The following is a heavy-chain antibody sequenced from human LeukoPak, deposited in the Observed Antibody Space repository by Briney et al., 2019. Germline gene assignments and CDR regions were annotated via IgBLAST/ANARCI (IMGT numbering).Heavy chain of an antibody. CDR2: IFPSGGEI. J-gene: IGHJ4*02. D-gene: IGHD3-10*01. Sequence: GGSLRLSCAASGFTFSTFAMIWVRQPPGKGLGWVSSIFPSGGEIHYADSVRGRFTISRDNSKSTLSLQMNSLRAEDTAIYYCARASDFYYGSGSYYHWGQGTLVTVSS. V-gene: IGHV3-23*01. CDR1: GFTFSTFA. CDR3: ARASDFYYGSGSYYH.